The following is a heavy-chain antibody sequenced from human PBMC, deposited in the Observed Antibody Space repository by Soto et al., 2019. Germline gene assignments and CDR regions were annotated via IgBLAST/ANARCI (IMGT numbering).Heavy chain of an antibody. CDR1: GFSFSNDN. CDR2: ITDGHTK. V-gene: IGHV3-48*02. J-gene: IGHJ4*02. CDR3: ARDTSHGVTIGGLDS. D-gene: IGHD3-16*01. Sequence: PGGSLRLSCAASGFSFSNDNMNWVRQAPGKGLKWVAHITDGHTKHYADFVQGRFIISRDNAKNSLYLELTDLRDDDTAVYYCARDTSHGVTIGGLDSWGQGTLVTVSS.